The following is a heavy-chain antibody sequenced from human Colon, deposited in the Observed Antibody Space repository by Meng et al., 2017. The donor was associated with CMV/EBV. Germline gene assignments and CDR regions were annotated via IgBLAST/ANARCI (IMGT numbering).Heavy chain of an antibody. CDR3: ARVRRDYDPSAHDAFDI. Sequence: SETLSLTCTVSGGSVSSYYWSWIRQPPGKGLEWIGYIYYSGSTNYNPSLKSRVTISVDTSKNQFSLKLSSVTAADTAVYYCARVRRDYDPSAHDAFDIWGQGTMVTVSS. V-gene: IGHV4-59*02. CDR1: GGSVSSYY. J-gene: IGHJ3*02. CDR2: IYYSGST. D-gene: IGHD3-3*01.